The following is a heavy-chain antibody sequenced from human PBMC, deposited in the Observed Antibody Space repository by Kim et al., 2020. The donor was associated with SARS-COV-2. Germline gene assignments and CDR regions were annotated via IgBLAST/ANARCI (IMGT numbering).Heavy chain of an antibody. CDR1: GGSISSSSYY. CDR2: IYYSGST. D-gene: IGHD3-10*01. Sequence: SETLSLTCTVSGGSISSSSYYWGWIRQPPGKGLEWIGSIYYSGSTYYNPSLKSRVPISVDTSKNQFSLKLSSVTAADTAVYYCARPLLWFGESLIPPSMVWGKGTTVTVSS. V-gene: IGHV4-39*01. J-gene: IGHJ6*04. CDR3: ARPLLWFGESLIPPSMV.